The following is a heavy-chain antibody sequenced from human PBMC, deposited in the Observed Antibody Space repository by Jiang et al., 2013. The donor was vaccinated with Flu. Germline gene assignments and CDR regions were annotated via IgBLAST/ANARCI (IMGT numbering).Heavy chain of an antibody. CDR3: ARRYGCSSTSCSLFDY. Sequence: IIYPGDSDTRYSPSFQGQVTISADKSISTAYLQWSSLKASDTAMYYCARRYGCSSTSCSLFDYWGQGTLVTVSS. J-gene: IGHJ4*02. V-gene: IGHV5-51*01. CDR2: IYPGDSDT. D-gene: IGHD2-2*01.